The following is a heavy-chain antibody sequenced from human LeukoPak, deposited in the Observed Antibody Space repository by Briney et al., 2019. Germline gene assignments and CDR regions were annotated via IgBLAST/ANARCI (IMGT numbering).Heavy chain of an antibody. CDR2: ISSSGSGGNT. V-gene: IGHV3-23*01. D-gene: IGHD1-26*01. CDR1: GVTLSNYA. Sequence: QPGGSLRLSCVASGVTLSNYAMSWARQAPGKGLEWVSGISSSGSGGNTYYADSVKGRFTISRDSSRNTLFLHMNTLRAEDTAIYYCAKDRTVGASYWYFDFWGRGTLVTVSS. J-gene: IGHJ2*01. CDR3: AKDRTVGASYWYFDF.